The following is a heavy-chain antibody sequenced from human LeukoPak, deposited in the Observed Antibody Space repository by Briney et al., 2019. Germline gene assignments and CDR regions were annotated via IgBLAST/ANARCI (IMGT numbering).Heavy chain of an antibody. CDR2: INDSGGST. CDR1: GFTFSSYA. Sequence: GGSLRLFCAASGFTFSSYAMTWVRQAPGKGLEWVSAINDSGGSTYYADSVKGRFTISRDNSKNTLSLQMNSLRAEDTAVYYCAKDGGYSSGWYLDYWGQGTLVTVSS. CDR3: AKDGGYSSGWYLDY. D-gene: IGHD6-19*01. J-gene: IGHJ4*02. V-gene: IGHV3-23*01.